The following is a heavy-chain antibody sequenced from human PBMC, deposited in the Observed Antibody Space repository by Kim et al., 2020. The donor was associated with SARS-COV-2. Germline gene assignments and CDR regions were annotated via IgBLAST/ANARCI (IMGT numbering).Heavy chain of an antibody. CDR2: ISYDGSSK. Sequence: GGSLRLSCVASGFTFISYGMHWVRQAPGKGLEWVAAISYDGSSKSYADSVKGRFIISRDNSKNTLYLQMESLRPEDTSVYYCAKDESQLPAYYYGMDVRGQGTTVTVSS. CDR3: AKDESQLPAYYYGMDV. V-gene: IGHV3-30*18. J-gene: IGHJ6*02. CDR1: GFTFISYG.